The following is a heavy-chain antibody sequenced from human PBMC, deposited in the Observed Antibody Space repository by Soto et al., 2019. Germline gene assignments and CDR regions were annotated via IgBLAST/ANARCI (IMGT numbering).Heavy chain of an antibody. CDR2: INPNGGAT. CDR1: GDSFSAYY. Sequence: QVQLVQSGAEVKKPGASVKVSCKTSGDSFSAYYLNWVRQAPGQGLEWLGWINPNGGATKYAQKFRGRVAMTRDTSIRTAYLELTSLRSDDTAIYYCARESGGATATLDYYYFYMDVWGKGTTVTGSS. D-gene: IGHD5-12*01. CDR3: ARESGGATATLDYYYFYMDV. J-gene: IGHJ6*03. V-gene: IGHV1-2*02.